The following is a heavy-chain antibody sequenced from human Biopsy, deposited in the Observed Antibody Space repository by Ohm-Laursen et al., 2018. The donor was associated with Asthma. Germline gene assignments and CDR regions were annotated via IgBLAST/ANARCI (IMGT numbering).Heavy chain of an antibody. CDR2: ISKDVSTQ. CDR1: GFSFSNFA. V-gene: IGHV3-30*01. Sequence: LSLTCAAFGFSFSNFAIHWVRQAPGKGLEWVGVISKDVSTQDYADSVKGRFTMARDNSKNTLDLQMNSLREEDTAVYYCVRDGTDDAFDIWGQGTVVSVSS. J-gene: IGHJ3*02. D-gene: IGHD1-1*01. CDR3: VRDGTDDAFDI.